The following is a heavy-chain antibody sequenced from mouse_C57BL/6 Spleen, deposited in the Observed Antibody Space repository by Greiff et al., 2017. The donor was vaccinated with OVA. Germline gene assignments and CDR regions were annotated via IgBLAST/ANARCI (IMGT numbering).Heavy chain of an antibody. D-gene: IGHD2-2*01. CDR1: GYTFTDYY. V-gene: IGHV1-19*01. CDR2: INPYNGGT. Sequence: EVRLQQSGPVLVKPGASVKMSCKASGYTFTDYYMNWVKQSHGKSLEWIGVINPYNGGTSYNQKFKGKATLTVDKSSSTAYMELNSLTSEDSAVYYCARRLVQDYAMDYWGQGTSVTVSS. J-gene: IGHJ4*01. CDR3: ARRLVQDYAMDY.